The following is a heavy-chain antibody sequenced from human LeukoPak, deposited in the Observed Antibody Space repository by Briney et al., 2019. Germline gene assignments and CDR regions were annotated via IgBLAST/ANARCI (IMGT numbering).Heavy chain of an antibody. CDR2: IYYSGST. J-gene: IGHJ4*02. V-gene: IGHV4-59*01. CDR1: GGSFSGYY. CDR3: ARDNCGGDCYPDY. Sequence: SETLSLTCAVYGGSFSGYYWSWIRQPPGKGLEWIGYIYYSGSTNYNPSLKSRVTISVDTFKNQFSLKLSSVTAADTAVYYCARDNCGGDCYPDYWGQGTLVTVSS. D-gene: IGHD2-21*02.